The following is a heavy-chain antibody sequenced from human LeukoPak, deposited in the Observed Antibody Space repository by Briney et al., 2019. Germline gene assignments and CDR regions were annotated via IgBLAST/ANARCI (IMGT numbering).Heavy chain of an antibody. CDR1: GGTFSSYA. CDR3: ARVSQASHRYCSAGSCYRNSFDY. CDR2: IIPIFGTA. Sequence: SVKVSCKASGGTFSSYAISWVRQALGQGLEWMGGIIPIFGTANYAQKFQGRVTITADESTSTAYMELSSLRSEDTAVYYCARVSQASHRYCSAGSCYRNSFDYWGQGTLVTVSS. D-gene: IGHD2-15*01. V-gene: IGHV1-69*01. J-gene: IGHJ4*02.